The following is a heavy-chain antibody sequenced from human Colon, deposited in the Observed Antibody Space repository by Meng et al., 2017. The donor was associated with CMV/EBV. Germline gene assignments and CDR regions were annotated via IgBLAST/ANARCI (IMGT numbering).Heavy chain of an antibody. CDR3: ATSMAGTRYGMDV. J-gene: IGHJ6*02. V-gene: IGHV3-72*01. D-gene: IGHD6-19*01. Sequence: GGSLRLSCAASGFTFSGYAMTWVRQAPGKGLEWVGRIRNKDNSNSADYAASVKGRFTISRDNAKNTLYLQVNSLRAEDTAVYFCATSMAGTRYGMDVWGQGTTVTVSS. CDR2: IRNKDNSNSA. CDR1: GFTFSGYA.